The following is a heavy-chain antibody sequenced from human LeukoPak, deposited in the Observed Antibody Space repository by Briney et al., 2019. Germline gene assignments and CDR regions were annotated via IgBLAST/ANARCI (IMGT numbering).Heavy chain of an antibody. CDR3: ARHLAARLGGARFSDY. CDR2: IYYGGST. D-gene: IGHD2-21*01. J-gene: IGHJ4*02. Sequence: PSETLSLTCTVSGGSISSYDWSWIRQPPGKGLEWVGYIYYGGSTNYNPSLKSRVTISVDTSKNQFSLKLSSVTAADTAVYYCARHLAARLGGARFSDYWGQGTLVTVSS. V-gene: IGHV4-59*08. CDR1: GGSISSYD.